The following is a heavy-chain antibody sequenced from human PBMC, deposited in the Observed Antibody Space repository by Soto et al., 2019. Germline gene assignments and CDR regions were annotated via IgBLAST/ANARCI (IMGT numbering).Heavy chain of an antibody. D-gene: IGHD3-10*01. CDR3: ASEPLGSGDTY. J-gene: IGHJ4*02. CDR2: ISSGGGST. CDR1: GFTFGNYY. V-gene: IGHV3-11*06. Sequence: GGSLRLSCATSGFTFGNYYMSWIRQAPGKGLEWVSYISSGGGSTNYADSVKGRFTISRDNAENSLFLQMNSLRAEDTGVYYCASEPLGSGDTYWGQGTQVTVSS.